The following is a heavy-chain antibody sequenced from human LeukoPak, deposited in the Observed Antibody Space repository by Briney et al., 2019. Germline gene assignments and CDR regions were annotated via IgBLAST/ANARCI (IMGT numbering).Heavy chain of an antibody. CDR1: GFTFSSYG. V-gene: IGHV3-30*03. D-gene: IGHD1-26*01. Sequence: GGSLRLSCAASGFTFSSYGMHWVRQAPGKGLEWVAVISYDGSNKYYADSVKGRFTISRDNSKNTLYLQMNSLRAEDTAVYYCARDLSVGSKPDLGFDYWGQGTLVTVSS. CDR3: ARDLSVGSKPDLGFDY. CDR2: ISYDGSNK. J-gene: IGHJ4*02.